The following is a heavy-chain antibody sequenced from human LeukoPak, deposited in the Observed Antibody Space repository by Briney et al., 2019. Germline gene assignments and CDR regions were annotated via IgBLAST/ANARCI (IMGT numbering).Heavy chain of an antibody. CDR2: LYSSGYT. CDR3: AAKGNGYSGTYVFAH. D-gene: IGHD2-2*03. CDR1: GFSVTSNY. J-gene: IGHJ4*02. Sequence: GGSLRLPCAASGFSVTSNYMSWVRQAPGQGLEWVSVLYSSGYTKYADSVKGRFSISRDTSENTLSLHMNSLRAEDSAVYYCAAKGNGYSGTYVFAHWGRGTLVTVSS. V-gene: IGHV3-66*01.